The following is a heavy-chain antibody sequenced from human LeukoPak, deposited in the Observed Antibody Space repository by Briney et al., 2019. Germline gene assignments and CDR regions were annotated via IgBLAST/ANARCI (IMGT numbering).Heavy chain of an antibody. CDR2: IYYSGST. Sequence: SETLSLTCTVSGGSISSSSYYWGWIRQPPGKGLEWIGSIYYSGSTYYNPSLKSRVTISVDTSKNQFSLRLSSVTAADTAVYYCARLERQWLGFDYWGQGTLVTVSS. V-gene: IGHV4-39*01. CDR1: GGSISSSSYY. J-gene: IGHJ4*02. CDR3: ARLERQWLGFDY. D-gene: IGHD6-19*01.